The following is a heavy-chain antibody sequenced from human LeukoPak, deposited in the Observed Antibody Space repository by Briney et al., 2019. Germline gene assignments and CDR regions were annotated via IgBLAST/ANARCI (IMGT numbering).Heavy chain of an antibody. CDR1: GSTFSSYS. V-gene: IGHV3-21*01. CDR2: VSSSSSYI. J-gene: IGHJ6*04. Sequence: GGSLRLSCAASGSTFSSYSMNWVRQAPGKGLEWVSSVSSSSSYIYYADSVKGRFTISRDNAKNSLYLQMNSLRAEDTAVYYCAELGITMIGGVWGKGTTVTISS. D-gene: IGHD3-10*02. CDR3: AELGITMIGGV.